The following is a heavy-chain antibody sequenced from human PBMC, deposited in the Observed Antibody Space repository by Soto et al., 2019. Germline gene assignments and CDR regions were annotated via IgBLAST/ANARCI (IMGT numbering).Heavy chain of an antibody. V-gene: IGHV3-30-3*01. J-gene: IGHJ6*02. D-gene: IGHD3-3*01. CDR1: GFTFSSYA. CDR3: AREGYYDFWSGYYMSPDYYYGMDV. CDR2: ISYDGSNK. Sequence: GGSLRLSCAASGFTFSSYAMHWVRQAPGKGLEWVAVISYDGSNKYYADSVKGRFTISRDNSKNTLYLQMNSLRAEDTAVYYCAREGYYDFWSGYYMSPDYYYGMDVWGQGTTVTVSS.